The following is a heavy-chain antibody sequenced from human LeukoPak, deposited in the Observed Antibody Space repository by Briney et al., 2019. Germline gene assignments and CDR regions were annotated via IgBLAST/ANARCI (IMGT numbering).Heavy chain of an antibody. V-gene: IGHV3-21*01. CDR2: ISSSSSYI. J-gene: IGHJ4*02. CDR1: GFTFSSYS. Sequence: PGGSLRLSCAASGFTFSSYSMNWVRQAPGKGLEWVSSISSSSSYIYYADSVKGRFTISRDNAKNSLCLQMNSLRAEDTAVYYCARSNGPSPDFDYWGQGTLVTVSS. CDR3: ARSNGPSPDFDY. D-gene: IGHD2-8*01.